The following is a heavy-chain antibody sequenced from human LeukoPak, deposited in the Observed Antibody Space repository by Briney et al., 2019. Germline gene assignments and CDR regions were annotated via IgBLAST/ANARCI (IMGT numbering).Heavy chain of an antibody. J-gene: IGHJ4*02. D-gene: IGHD3-10*01. Sequence: GGSLRLSCAASGFTFSSFDIHWVRQAPGKGLQWVAFIRNDGSNKYYADSVRGRFTISRDNSKNTLYLQMNSLRAEDTAMYYCAKKDGGRGEGTFDYWGQGTLVTVSS. CDR1: GFTFSSFD. CDR2: IRNDGSNK. CDR3: AKKDGGRGEGTFDY. V-gene: IGHV3-30*02.